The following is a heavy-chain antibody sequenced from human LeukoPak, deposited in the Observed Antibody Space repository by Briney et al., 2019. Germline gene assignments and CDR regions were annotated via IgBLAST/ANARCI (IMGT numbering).Heavy chain of an antibody. CDR3: ARGPQPDYFDY. D-gene: IGHD1-14*01. CDR1: GYTFTSYG. J-gene: IGHJ4*02. Sequence: ASVKVSCKASGYTFTSYGITWVRQAPGQGLEWMGWISAYNGNTNYAQKLQGRVTLTTDTSTSAASMELRSLRSDDTAVYYCARGPQPDYFDYWGQGTLVTVSS. V-gene: IGHV1-18*01. CDR2: ISAYNGNT.